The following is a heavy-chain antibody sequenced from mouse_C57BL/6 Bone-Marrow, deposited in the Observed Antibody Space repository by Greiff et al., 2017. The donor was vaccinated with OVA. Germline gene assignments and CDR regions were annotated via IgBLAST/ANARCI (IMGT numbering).Heavy chain of an antibody. Sequence: QVQLKESGAELVKPGASVKLSCKASGYTFTEYTIHWVKQRSGQGLEWIGWFYPGSGSIKYNEKFKDKATLTADKSSSTVYMELSRLTSEDSAVYFCARHEEEVLITTVVGYFDYWGQGTTLTVSS. CDR2: FYPGSGSI. J-gene: IGHJ2*01. D-gene: IGHD1-1*01. CDR1: GYTFTEYT. CDR3: ARHEEEVLITTVVGYFDY. V-gene: IGHV1-62-2*01.